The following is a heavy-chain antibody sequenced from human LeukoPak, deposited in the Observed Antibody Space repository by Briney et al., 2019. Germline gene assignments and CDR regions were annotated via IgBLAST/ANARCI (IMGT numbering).Heavy chain of an antibody. J-gene: IGHJ4*02. CDR2: IRYDGSNK. CDR1: GFTFSSYG. Sequence: GGSLRLSCAASGFTFSSYGMHWVRQAPGKGLEWVAFIRYDGSNKYYADSVKGRFTISRDNSKNTLYLQMNSLRAENTAVYYCAKTWAYYYDSSGYRPIVYWGQGTLVTVSS. D-gene: IGHD3-22*01. CDR3: AKTWAYYYDSSGYRPIVY. V-gene: IGHV3-30*02.